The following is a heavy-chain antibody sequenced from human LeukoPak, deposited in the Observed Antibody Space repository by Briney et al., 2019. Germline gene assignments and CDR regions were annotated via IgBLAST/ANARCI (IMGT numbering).Heavy chain of an antibody. CDR3: ARGLRASR. CDR2: INHSGST. Sequence: SETLSLTCTVSGGSISSYYWSWIRQPPGKGLEWIGEINHSGSTNYNPSLKSRVTISVDTSKNQFSLKLSSVTAADTAVYYCARGLRASRWGQGTLVTVSS. CDR1: GGSISSYY. J-gene: IGHJ4*02. D-gene: IGHD5-12*01. V-gene: IGHV4-34*01.